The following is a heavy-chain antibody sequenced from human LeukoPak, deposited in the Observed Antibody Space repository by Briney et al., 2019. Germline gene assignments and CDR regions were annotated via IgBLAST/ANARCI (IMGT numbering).Heavy chain of an antibody. CDR2: IIPIFGTA. D-gene: IGHD3-16*01. J-gene: IGHJ4*02. Sequence: ASVKVSCKASGGTFSSYAISWVRQAPGQGLEWMGGIIPIFGTANYAQKFQGRVTITTDESTSTAYMELGSLRSEDTAVYYCASGAAVYYDYWGQGTLVTVSS. CDR3: ASGAAVYYDY. V-gene: IGHV1-69*05. CDR1: GGTFSSYA.